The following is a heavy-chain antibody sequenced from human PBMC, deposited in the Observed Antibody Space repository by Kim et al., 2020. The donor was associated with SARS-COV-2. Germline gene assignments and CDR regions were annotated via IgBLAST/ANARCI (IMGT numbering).Heavy chain of an antibody. CDR3: ARALHYDSSGYPPRY. D-gene: IGHD3-22*01. CDR1: GGSFSGYY. J-gene: IGHJ4*02. Sequence: SETLSLTCAVYGGSFSGYYWSWIRQPPGKGLEWIGEINHSGSTNYNPSLKSRVTISVDTSKNQFSLKLSSVTAADTAVYYCARALHYDSSGYPPRYWGQGTLVTVSS. CDR2: INHSGST. V-gene: IGHV4-34*01.